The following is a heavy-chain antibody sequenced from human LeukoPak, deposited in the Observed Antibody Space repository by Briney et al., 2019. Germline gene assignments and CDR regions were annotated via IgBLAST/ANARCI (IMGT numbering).Heavy chain of an antibody. V-gene: IGHV1-3*01. Sequence: GASVKISCKAFGYTFTTRALHWVRQAPGHSLEWMGWIHPGTGQTRYSEGLRGRVTVTRDKSANIGYLEVTSLTFEDTAIYYCAKGGGPLVWKPFDIWGQGTLLTVSS. D-gene: IGHD4-23*01. CDR3: AKGGGPLVWKPFDI. J-gene: IGHJ3*02. CDR2: IHPGTGQT. CDR1: GYTFTTRA.